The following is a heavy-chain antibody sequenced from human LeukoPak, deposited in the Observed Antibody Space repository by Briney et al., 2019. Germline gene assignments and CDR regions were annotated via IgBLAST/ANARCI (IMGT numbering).Heavy chain of an antibody. V-gene: IGHV3-21*01. CDR3: ARISTGNDAFDI. D-gene: IGHD2/OR15-2a*01. Sequence: RGSLRLSCAASGFTFSSYSMNWVRQAPGKGLEWVSSISSSSSYIYYADSVKGRFTISRDNAKNSLYLQMNSLRAEDTAVYYCARISTGNDAFDIWGQGTMVTVSS. CDR1: GFTFSSYS. CDR2: ISSSSSYI. J-gene: IGHJ3*02.